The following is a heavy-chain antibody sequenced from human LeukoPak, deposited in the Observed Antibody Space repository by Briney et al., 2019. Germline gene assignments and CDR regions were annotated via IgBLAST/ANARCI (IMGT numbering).Heavy chain of an antibody. J-gene: IGHJ5*02. Sequence: GGSLRLSCVASGFTFSNYGMHWVRQAPGKGLEWVALIRFDGTDTYYADSVKGRFTISRDNSKSTLYLQMNSLRAEDAAVYYCSKDLTSDFGGDFDPWGQGTLVTVSS. CDR1: GFTFSNYG. V-gene: IGHV3-30*02. D-gene: IGHD3-10*01. CDR2: IRFDGTDT. CDR3: SKDLTSDFGGDFDP.